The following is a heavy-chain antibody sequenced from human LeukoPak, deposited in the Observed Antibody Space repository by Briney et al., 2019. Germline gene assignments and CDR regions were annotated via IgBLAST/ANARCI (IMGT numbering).Heavy chain of an antibody. CDR3: ARGDCSGGICNYDSAFDI. CDR2: IYYSGST. V-gene: IGHV4-59*01. CDR1: GGSISSYY. J-gene: IGHJ3*02. Sequence: SETLSLTCSVSGGSISSYYWSWIRQPPGKGLEWIGYIYYSGSTYYNPSLKSRVTISVDTSKNQFTLNLSSVTAADTAIYYCARGDCSGGICNYDSAFDIWGQGTMAIVSS. D-gene: IGHD2-15*01.